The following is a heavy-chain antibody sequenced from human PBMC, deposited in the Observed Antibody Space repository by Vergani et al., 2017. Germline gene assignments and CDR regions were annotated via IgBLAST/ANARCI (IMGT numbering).Heavy chain of an antibody. CDR3: ARDVLGYSSSRGLGF. Sequence: HVQVVQSGAEVKKSGASVKVSCKTSGYTFSNYYMHWVRQAPGQGLEWMGIINPSGGHTNYAQKFQGRVTMTSDTSTSTVYMELSSLRSEDTAIYYCARDVLGYSSSRGLGFWGQGTLVTVSS. J-gene: IGHJ4*02. D-gene: IGHD6-13*01. V-gene: IGHV1-46*01. CDR1: GYTFSNYY. CDR2: INPSGGHT.